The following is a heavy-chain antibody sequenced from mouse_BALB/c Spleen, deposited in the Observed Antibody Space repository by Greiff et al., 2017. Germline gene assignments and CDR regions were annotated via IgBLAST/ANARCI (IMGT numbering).Heavy chain of an antibody. CDR2: ISSGGGST. CDR3: ARHGGLPYAMDY. J-gene: IGHJ4*01. D-gene: IGHD1-1*02. Sequence: EVQLQESGGGLVKPGGSLKLSCAASGFAFSSYDMSWVRQTPEKRLEWVAYISSGGGSTYYPDTVKGRFTISRDNAKNTLYLQMSSLKSEDTAMYYCARHGGLPYAMDYWGQGTSVTVSS. V-gene: IGHV5-12-1*01. CDR1: GFAFSSYD.